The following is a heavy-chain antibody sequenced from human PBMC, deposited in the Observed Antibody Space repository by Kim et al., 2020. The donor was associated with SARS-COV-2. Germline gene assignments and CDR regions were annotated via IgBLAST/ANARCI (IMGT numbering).Heavy chain of an antibody. CDR3: VKEFKERQLVAAAFEI. CDR2: IDYKGGST. CDR1: GFPLSSYA. J-gene: IGHJ3*02. V-gene: IGHV3-23*01. D-gene: IGHD2-8*02. Sequence: GGSLRLSCAASGFPLSSYAMTWVRQAPGQGLEWGSGIDYKGGSTRYAGSVKGRFTIARDNSKNTVYLEMNSLRAEDTALSNCVKEFKERQLVAAAFEIWG.